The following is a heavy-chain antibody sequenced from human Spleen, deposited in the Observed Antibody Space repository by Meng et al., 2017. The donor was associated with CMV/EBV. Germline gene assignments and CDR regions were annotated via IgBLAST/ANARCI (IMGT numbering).Heavy chain of an antibody. V-gene: IGHV1-24*01. CDR2: FDPEDDET. CDR1: GNTLTDLS. CDR3: ARMTSGSSDWYASMDV. J-gene: IGHJ6*02. Sequence: ASVKVSCKVSGNTLTDLSIHWVRQAPGKGLEWMGGFDPEDDETRYAQSFQGRVTMTEDTATETAYMELSSLRSEDTAVYYCARMTSGSSDWYASMDVWGQGTTVTVSS. D-gene: IGHD6-19*01.